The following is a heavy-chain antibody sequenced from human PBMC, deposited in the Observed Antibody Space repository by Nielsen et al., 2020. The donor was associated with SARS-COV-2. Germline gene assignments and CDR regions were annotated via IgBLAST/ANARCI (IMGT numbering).Heavy chain of an antibody. V-gene: IGHV3-33*05. CDR2: MSYDGDSK. D-gene: IGHD1-26*01. CDR3: AKDHTMTALLGATVGS. CDR1: GFTFSSYG. J-gene: IGHJ4*02. Sequence: GGSLRLSCAASGFTFSSYGVHWVRQAPGKGLEWLAVMSYDGDSKYYADSVRGRFSISRDISKNTLHLQMNSLRAEDTALYYCAKDHTMTALLGATVGSWGQGTLVTVSS.